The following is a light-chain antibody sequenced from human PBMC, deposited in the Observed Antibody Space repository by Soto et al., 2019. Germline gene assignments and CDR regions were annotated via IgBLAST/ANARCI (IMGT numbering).Light chain of an antibody. CDR1: QSLLHSDGDNY. Sequence: DIVMTQSPLSLPVTPGEPASISCKSSQSLLHSDGDNYLEWYVQKAGQSPQLLIYLVSHRASGVPDRLSGSGSGTDFTLKISTVEADDVGVYYCMQTLQTPYTFGPGTKVEIK. CDR2: LVS. CDR3: MQTLQTPYT. V-gene: IGKV2-28*01. J-gene: IGKJ3*01.